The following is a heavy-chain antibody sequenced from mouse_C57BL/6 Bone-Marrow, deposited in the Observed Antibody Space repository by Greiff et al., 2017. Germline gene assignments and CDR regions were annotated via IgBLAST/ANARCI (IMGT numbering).Heavy chain of an antibody. CDR2: IYPRSGNT. CDR1: GYTFTSYG. V-gene: IGHV1-81*01. Sequence: QVQLQQSGAELARPGASVKLSCKASGYTFTSYGISWVKQRTGQGLEWIGEIYPRSGNTYYNEKFKGKATLTADKSSSTAYMELRSLTSEDSAVYFCARGGGSSYFYYAMDYWGQGTSVTVSS. CDR3: ARGGGSSYFYYAMDY. D-gene: IGHD1-1*01. J-gene: IGHJ4*01.